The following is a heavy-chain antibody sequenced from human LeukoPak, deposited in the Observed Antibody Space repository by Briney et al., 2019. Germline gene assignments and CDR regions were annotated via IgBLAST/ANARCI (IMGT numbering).Heavy chain of an antibody. CDR3: AATIKRDYGDTNLDS. CDR1: GDSISSYF. Sequence: SETLSLTCAVPGDSISSYFWSWIRQPPGKGLEWIGYMHNGVHTNYNPSLKSRVTISGDTSKNQLSLKLTSVTAADTAVYYCAATIKRDYGDTNLDSWGQGTLVTVSS. V-gene: IGHV4-59*01. J-gene: IGHJ4*02. D-gene: IGHD4/OR15-4a*01. CDR2: MHNGVHT.